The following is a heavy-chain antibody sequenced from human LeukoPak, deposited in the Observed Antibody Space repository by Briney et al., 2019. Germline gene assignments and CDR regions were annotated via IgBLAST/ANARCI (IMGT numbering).Heavy chain of an antibody. CDR1: GFILSSFS. V-gene: IGHV3-64*02. Sequence: QPGGSLRLSCAASGFILSSFSMHWVRQSPGRGLQYVSAINYKGGTTYYADSVKGRFTISRDNSKNTLYLQMASLRDEDMGVYYCARDENAFDIWGQGTMVTVSS. J-gene: IGHJ3*02. CDR2: INYKGGTT. CDR3: ARDENAFDI.